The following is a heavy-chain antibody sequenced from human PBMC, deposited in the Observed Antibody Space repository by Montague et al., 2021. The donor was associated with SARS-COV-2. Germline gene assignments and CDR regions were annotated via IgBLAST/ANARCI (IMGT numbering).Heavy chain of an antibody. Sequence: SLRLSCAASGFTFSNIWMSWVRQAPGKGLEWVANIKPDESENNYVDSVKGLFSISRDNAKNSLSLQMDNLRAEDTAIYYCAKNGGAHGLDVWGQGTSVSVSS. V-gene: IGHV3-7*01. CDR1: GFTFSNIW. CDR2: IKPDESEN. D-gene: IGHD4-23*01. CDR3: AKNGGAHGLDV. J-gene: IGHJ6*02.